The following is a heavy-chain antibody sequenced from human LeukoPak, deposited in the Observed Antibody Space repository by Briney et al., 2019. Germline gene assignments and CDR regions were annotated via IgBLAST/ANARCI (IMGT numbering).Heavy chain of an antibody. V-gene: IGHV3-21*01. CDR3: ARDPISLGYCSSTSCYRGD. D-gene: IGHD2-2*02. CDR2: ISSSSSYI. Sequence: GGSLRLSCAASGFTFSSYAMSWVRQAPGKGLEWVSSISSSSSYIYYADSVKGRFTISRDNAKNSLYLQMNSLRAEDTAVYYCARDPISLGYCSSTSCYRGDWGQGTLVTVSS. CDR1: GFTFSSYA. J-gene: IGHJ4*02.